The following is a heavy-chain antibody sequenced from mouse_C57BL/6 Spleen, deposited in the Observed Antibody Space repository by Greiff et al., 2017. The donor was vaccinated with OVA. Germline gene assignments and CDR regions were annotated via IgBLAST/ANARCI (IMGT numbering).Heavy chain of an antibody. CDR1: GFTFSSYA. CDR2: ISSGGDYI. CDR3: TRGNYYDYDGLDY. J-gene: IGHJ2*01. Sequence: EVKVVESGEGLVKPGGSLKLSCAASGFTFSSYAMSWVRQTPEKRLEWVAYISSGGDYIYYADTVKGRFTISRDNARNTLYLQMSSLKSEDTAMYYCTRGNYYDYDGLDYWGQGTTLTVSS. D-gene: IGHD2-4*01. V-gene: IGHV5-9-1*02.